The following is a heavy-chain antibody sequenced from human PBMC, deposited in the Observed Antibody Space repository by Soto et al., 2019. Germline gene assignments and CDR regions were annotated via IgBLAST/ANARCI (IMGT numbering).Heavy chain of an antibody. V-gene: IGHV5-51*01. CDR2: VYPSDSDV. Sequence: PWESLKISCQGTGYSFSGSWIGWVRQKPGKGLEWLGNVYPSDSDVRYSPAFEGQVTISADNSINTAYLQLLNLKASDTAIYYCTKGDTSAFDVWGQGTRVTVSS. J-gene: IGHJ4*02. CDR3: TKGDTSAFDV. CDR1: GYSFSGSW.